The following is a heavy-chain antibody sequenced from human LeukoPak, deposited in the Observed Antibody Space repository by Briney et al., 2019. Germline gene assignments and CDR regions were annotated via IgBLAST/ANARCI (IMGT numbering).Heavy chain of an antibody. CDR1: GFPFSAYS. V-gene: IGHV3-21*06. CDR2: ISSDSSYI. D-gene: IGHD2-21*02. Sequence: GGSLRLSCAASGFPFSAYSIYWVRQAPGKGLEWVSSISSDSSYIFYADSVKGRFTISRDNAKGSLYLQLNSLRAEDTAVYYCARAGIAVVTARARPLDYWGQGSLVTVSS. CDR3: ARAGIAVVTARARPLDY. J-gene: IGHJ4*02.